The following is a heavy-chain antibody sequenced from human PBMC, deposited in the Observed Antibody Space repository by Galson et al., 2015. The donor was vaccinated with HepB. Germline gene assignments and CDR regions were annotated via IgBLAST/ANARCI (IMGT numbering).Heavy chain of an antibody. CDR1: GFTFNDYW. V-gene: IGHV3-7*03. D-gene: IGHD1-26*01. Sequence: SLRLSCATSGFTFNDYWMSWVRQAPGEGLEWVANIKQDGSETYYVDSVKGRFTISRDNAQNSLFLQMNSLRAEDTAVYYCARDRSGTRNYYYYYAMDDWGQGTTVTVSS. CDR3: ARDRSGTRNYYYYYAMDD. J-gene: IGHJ6*02. CDR2: IKQDGSET.